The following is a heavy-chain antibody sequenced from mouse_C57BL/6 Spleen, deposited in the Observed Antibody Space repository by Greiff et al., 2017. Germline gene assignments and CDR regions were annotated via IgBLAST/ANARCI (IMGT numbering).Heavy chain of an antibody. V-gene: IGHV1-19*01. CDR3: ASYDYDDYYAMDY. CDR2: INPYNGGT. D-gene: IGHD2-4*01. J-gene: IGHJ4*01. CDR1: GYTFTDYY. Sequence: EVQLQQSGPVLVKPGASVKMSCKASGYTFTDYYMNWVKQSHGKSLEWIGVINPYNGGTSYNQKFKGKATLTVDKSSSTAYMELNSLTSEDSAVYYCASYDYDDYYAMDYWGQGTSVTVSS.